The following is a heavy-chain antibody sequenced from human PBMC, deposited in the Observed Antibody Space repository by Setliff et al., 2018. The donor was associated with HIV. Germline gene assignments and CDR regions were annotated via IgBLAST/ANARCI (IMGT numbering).Heavy chain of an antibody. CDR1: GYTLTELS. CDR3: ATRGDLLGRRASTVTVYYYYLDV. Sequence: ASVKVSCKVSGYTLTELSIHWVRRAPGKGLEWMGGFDPQYEKTFYAQKFQGRVTMSEDTSTDTAFMELSGLTSEDTAVYYCATRGDLLGRRASTVTVYYYYLDVWGNGTTVTVSS. V-gene: IGHV1-24*01. D-gene: IGHD4-17*01. J-gene: IGHJ6*03. CDR2: FDPQYEKT.